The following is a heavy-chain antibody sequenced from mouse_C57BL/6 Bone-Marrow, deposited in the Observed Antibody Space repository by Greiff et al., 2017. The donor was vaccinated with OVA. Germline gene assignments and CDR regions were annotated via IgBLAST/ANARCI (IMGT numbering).Heavy chain of an antibody. D-gene: IGHD2-1*01. CDR1: GYTFTDYY. CDR2: ITPYNGGT. V-gene: IGHV1-19*01. Sequence: EVQLQQSGPVLVKPGASVKMSCKASGYTFTDYYMNWVKQSHGKSLEWIGVITPYNGGTSYNQKFKGKATLTVDKSSSTAYMELNSLTSEDSAVYYGGNYRYYFDYWGQGTTLTVSS. J-gene: IGHJ2*01. CDR3: GNYRYYFDY.